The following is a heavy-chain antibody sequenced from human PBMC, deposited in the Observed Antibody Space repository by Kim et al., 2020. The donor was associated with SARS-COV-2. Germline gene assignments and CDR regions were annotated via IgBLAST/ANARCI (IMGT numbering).Heavy chain of an antibody. CDR2: ISWNSGSI. Sequence: GGSLRLSCAASGFTFGDYAMHWVRQAPGKGLEWVSGISWNSGSIGYADSVKGRFTISRDNAKNSLYLQMNSLRAEDTALYYCAKDMGWAVAKGRLPGDYWGQGTLVTVSS. J-gene: IGHJ4*02. V-gene: IGHV3-9*01. D-gene: IGHD2-21*02. CDR1: GFTFGDYA. CDR3: AKDMGWAVAKGRLPGDY.